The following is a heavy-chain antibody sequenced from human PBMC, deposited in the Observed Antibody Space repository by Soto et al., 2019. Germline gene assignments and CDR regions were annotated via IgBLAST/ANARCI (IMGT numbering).Heavy chain of an antibody. J-gene: IGHJ4*02. V-gene: IGHV1-18*01. D-gene: IGHD5-18*01. CDR2: ISAYNGNT. CDR3: ARDARQQLWLTRFDY. CDR1: GYTFTSYG. Sequence: ASVKVSCKASGYTFTSYGISWVRQAPGQGLEWMGWISAYNGNTNYAQKLQGRVTMTTDTSTSTAYMELRSLRSDDTAVYYCARDARQQLWLTRFDYWGQGTLVTVSS.